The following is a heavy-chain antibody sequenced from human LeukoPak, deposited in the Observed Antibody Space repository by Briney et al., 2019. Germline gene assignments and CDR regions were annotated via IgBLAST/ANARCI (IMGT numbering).Heavy chain of an antibody. J-gene: IGHJ6*02. CDR2: IYHSGST. V-gene: IGHV4-4*02. D-gene: IGHD5-18*01. CDR3: ARTIGYSYGYYYYYGMDV. Sequence: SETLSLTCAVSGGSISSSNWWSWVRQPPGKGLEWIGEIYHSGSTNYNPSLKSRVTISVDKSKNQFSLKLSSVTAADTAVYYCARTIGYSYGYYYYYGMDVWGQGTTVTVSS. CDR1: GGSISSSNW.